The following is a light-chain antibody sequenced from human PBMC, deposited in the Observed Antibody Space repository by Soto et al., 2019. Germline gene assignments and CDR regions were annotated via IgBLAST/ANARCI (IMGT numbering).Light chain of an antibody. CDR1: SSDVGGYDY. CDR3: CSYAGSYTLI. CDR2: DVS. J-gene: IGLJ2*01. Sequence: QSVLTQPPSVSGSPGQSVTISCTGTSSDVGGYDYVSWYQQHPGKAPELMLYDVSKRPSGVPDRFSGSKSGNTASLTISGLQAEDEADYYCCSYAGSYTLILGGGTKLTVL. V-gene: IGLV2-11*01.